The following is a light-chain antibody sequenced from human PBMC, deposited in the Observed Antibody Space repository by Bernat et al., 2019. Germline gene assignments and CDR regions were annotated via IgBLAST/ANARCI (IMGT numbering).Light chain of an antibody. J-gene: IGKJ2*01. CDR3: QHYNNWPPFT. V-gene: IGKV3-15*01. CDR2: DAS. Sequence: EIVMTQSPATLSVSPGERATLSCRASQSVSSNLAWYQQTPGQSPRLLISDASTRATGIPARFTGSGSGTDFTLTISSLQSEDFAVYYCQHYNNWPPFTFGQGTKLEIK. CDR1: QSVSSN.